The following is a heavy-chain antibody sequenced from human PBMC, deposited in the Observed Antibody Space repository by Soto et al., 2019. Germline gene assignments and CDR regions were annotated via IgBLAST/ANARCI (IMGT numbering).Heavy chain of an antibody. J-gene: IGHJ3*02. D-gene: IGHD2-15*01. Sequence: GGSLRLSCAASGFTFSSYSMNWVRQAPGKGLEWVSSISSSSSYIYYADSVKGRFTISRDNAKNSLYLQMNSLRAEDTVVYYCASLGCSGGSCYYDAFDIWGQGTMVTVSS. CDR3: ASLGCSGGSCYYDAFDI. CDR1: GFTFSSYS. CDR2: ISSSSSYI. V-gene: IGHV3-21*01.